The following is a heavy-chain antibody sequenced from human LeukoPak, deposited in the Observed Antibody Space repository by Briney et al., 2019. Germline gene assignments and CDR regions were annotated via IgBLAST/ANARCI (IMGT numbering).Heavy chain of an antibody. V-gene: IGHV6-1*01. CDR3: AREAYYYDSSGYSMFDY. CDR1: GDSVSSNSAA. Sequence: TLSLTRAISGDSVSSNSAAWNWIRQSPSRGLEWLGRTYYRSKWYNDYAVSVKSRITINPDTSKNQFSLQLNSVTPEDTAVYYCAREAYYYDSSGYSMFDYWGQGTLVTVSS. J-gene: IGHJ4*02. CDR2: TYYRSKWYN. D-gene: IGHD3-22*01.